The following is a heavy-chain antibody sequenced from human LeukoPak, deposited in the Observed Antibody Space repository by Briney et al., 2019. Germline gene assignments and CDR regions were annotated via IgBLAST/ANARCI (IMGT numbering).Heavy chain of an antibody. CDR1: GGSFSGYY. V-gene: IGHV4-34*01. D-gene: IGHD5-24*01. CDR3: ERGLQVNRGGFIAHDAFDI. CDR2: INHSGST. Sequence: SETLSLTCAVYGGSFSGYYWSWIRQPPGKGLEWIGEINHSGSTNYNPSLKSRVTISVDTSKNQFSLKLSSVTAADTAVYYCERGLQVNRGGFIAHDAFDIWGQGTMVTVSS. J-gene: IGHJ3*02.